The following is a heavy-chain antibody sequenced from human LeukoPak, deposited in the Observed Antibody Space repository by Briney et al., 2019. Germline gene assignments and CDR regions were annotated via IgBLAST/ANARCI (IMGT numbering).Heavy chain of an antibody. V-gene: IGHV7-4-1*02. J-gene: IGHJ4*02. CDR2: INTNTGNP. D-gene: IGHD3-10*01. Sequence: ASVKVSCKAFGYTFTSYAMNWVRQAPGQGLEWMGWINTNTGNPTYAQGSTGRFVFSLDTSVSTAYLQISSLKAEDTAVYYCARVMVRGVIIPHYWGQGTLVTVSS. CDR3: ARVMVRGVIIPHY. CDR1: GYTFTSYA.